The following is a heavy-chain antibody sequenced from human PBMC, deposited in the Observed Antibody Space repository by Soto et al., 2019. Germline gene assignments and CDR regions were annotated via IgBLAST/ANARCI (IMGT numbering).Heavy chain of an antibody. J-gene: IGHJ6*02. CDR2: IYDSGST. Sequence: SETLSLTCTVSGGSISSYYWSWIRQPPGKGLEWIGDIYDSGSTNYNPSLKSRVTISVDTSKNQFSLKLSSVTAADTAVYYCARGDSSGYYYYYYGMDVWGQGTTVTVSS. CDR1: GGSISSYY. CDR3: ARGDSSGYYYYYYGMDV. V-gene: IGHV4-59*08. D-gene: IGHD3-22*01.